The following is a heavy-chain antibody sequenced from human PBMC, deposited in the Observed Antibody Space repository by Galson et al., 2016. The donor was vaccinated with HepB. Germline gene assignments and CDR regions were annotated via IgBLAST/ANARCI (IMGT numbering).Heavy chain of an antibody. V-gene: IGHV3-48*02. Sequence: SLRLSCAASGFTFSSYSMNWVRQAPGKGLEWVSYIGDTGSRIYYADSAKGRFTISRDNARNSLSIKMNSQRDDDTGVYYWAKEVPPYASPPDYWGQGTLVTVSS. J-gene: IGHJ4*02. D-gene: IGHD2-2*01. CDR2: IGDTGSRI. CDR3: AKEVPPYASPPDY. CDR1: GFTFSSYS.